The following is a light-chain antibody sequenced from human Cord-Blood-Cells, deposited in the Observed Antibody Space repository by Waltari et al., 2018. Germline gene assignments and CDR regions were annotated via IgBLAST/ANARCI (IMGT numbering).Light chain of an antibody. CDR1: QSISSY. CDR3: QQSYSTPYT. Sequence: DIQMTQSPSSLSASVGDRATITCLASQSISSYLNWYQQKPGKAPKLLIYAASSLQSGVPSRFSGSGSGTDFTLTISSLQPEDFATYYCQQSYSTPYTFGQGTKL. J-gene: IGKJ2*01. V-gene: IGKV1-39*01. CDR2: AAS.